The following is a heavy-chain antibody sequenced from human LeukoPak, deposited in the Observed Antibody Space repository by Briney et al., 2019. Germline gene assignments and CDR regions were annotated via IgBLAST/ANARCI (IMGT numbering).Heavy chain of an antibody. Sequence: GGSLRLSCAASGFTFSSYWMHWVRQAPGKGLVWVSRINTDGSSTSYADSVKGRFTISRDNAKNTLYLQMNSLRAEDTAVYYCAREEVGATLGYFDYWDQGTLVTVSS. J-gene: IGHJ4*02. CDR1: GFTFSSYW. V-gene: IGHV3-74*01. D-gene: IGHD1-26*01. CDR3: AREEVGATLGYFDY. CDR2: INTDGSST.